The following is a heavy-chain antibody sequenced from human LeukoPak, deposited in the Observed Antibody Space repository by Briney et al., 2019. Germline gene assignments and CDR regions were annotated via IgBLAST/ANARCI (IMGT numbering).Heavy chain of an antibody. CDR3: ARIVPAARYYFDS. CDR1: GGSISNYY. D-gene: IGHD2-2*01. V-gene: IGHV4-4*07. CDR2: IYTSGST. J-gene: IGHJ4*02. Sequence: PSETLSLTCTVSGGSISNYYWSWIRQPAGKGLEWIGRIYTSGSTNYNPSLKSRVTMSVDTSKNQFSLKLSSVTAADMAIYYCARIVPAARYYFDSWGQGTLVTVSS.